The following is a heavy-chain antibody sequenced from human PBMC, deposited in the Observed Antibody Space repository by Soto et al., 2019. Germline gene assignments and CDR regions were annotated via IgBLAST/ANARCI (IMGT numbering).Heavy chain of an antibody. Sequence: ASVKVSCKASGYTFTSYGISWVRQAPGQGLEWMGWISAYNGNTNYAQKLQGRVTMTTDTSTSTAYMELRSLRSDDTAVYYCARVKYCGGDCYSKNPQAAFDIWGQGTMVTVSS. CDR3: ARVKYCGGDCYSKNPQAAFDI. CDR2: ISAYNGNT. V-gene: IGHV1-18*01. D-gene: IGHD2-21*02. CDR1: GYTFTSYG. J-gene: IGHJ3*02.